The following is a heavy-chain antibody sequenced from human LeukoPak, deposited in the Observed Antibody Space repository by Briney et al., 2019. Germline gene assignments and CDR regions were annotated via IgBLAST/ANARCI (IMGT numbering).Heavy chain of an antibody. Sequence: PGGSLRLSCAASGLTFSDYYMTWIRQAPGKGLEWVAVISYDGSNKYYADSVKGRFTISRDNSKNTLYLQMNSLRAEDTAVYYCAKVRGSPEDYWGQGTLVTVSS. V-gene: IGHV3-30*18. D-gene: IGHD3-16*01. CDR3: AKVRGSPEDY. CDR2: ISYDGSNK. CDR1: GLTFSDYY. J-gene: IGHJ4*02.